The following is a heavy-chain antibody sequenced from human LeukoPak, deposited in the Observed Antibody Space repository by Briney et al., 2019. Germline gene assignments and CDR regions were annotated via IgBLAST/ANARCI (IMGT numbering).Heavy chain of an antibody. J-gene: IGHJ3*02. CDR1: GYTFTNYG. CDR2: ISAYNGDT. CDR3: AKAGSSEAFDI. V-gene: IGHV1-18*01. Sequence: GASVKVSCKASGYTFTNYGINWVRQPPGQGREWVGWISAYNGDTIYAQRLQGRVTMTTDTSTSTAYMELRSLRSDDTAVYYCAKAGSSEAFDIWGQGTMVTVSS. D-gene: IGHD6-6*01.